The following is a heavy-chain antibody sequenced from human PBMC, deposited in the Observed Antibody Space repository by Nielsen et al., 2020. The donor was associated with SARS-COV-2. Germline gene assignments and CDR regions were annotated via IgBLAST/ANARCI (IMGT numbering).Heavy chain of an antibody. D-gene: IGHD3-16*01. CDR2: IKSKTDGGTT. Sequence: GESLKISCAASGFTFSNAWMSWVRQAPGKGLEWVGRIKSKTDGGTTDYAAPVKGRFTISRDDSKNTLYLQMNSLKTEDTAVYYCTTYVQTLTLKWFDPWGQGTLVTVSS. CDR1: GFTFSNAW. J-gene: IGHJ5*02. CDR3: TTYVQTLTLKWFDP. V-gene: IGHV3-15*01.